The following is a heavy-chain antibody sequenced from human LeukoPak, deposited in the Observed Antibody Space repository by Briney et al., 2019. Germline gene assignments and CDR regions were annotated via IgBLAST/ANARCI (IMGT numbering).Heavy chain of an antibody. J-gene: IGHJ6*02. CDR1: GFTFSSYW. D-gene: IGHD6-13*01. Sequence: GGSLRLSCAASGFTFSSYWMSWVRQAPGKGLEWVANIKQDGSEKYYVDSVKGRFTISRDNAKNSLYLQMNSLRAEDTALYYCAKDRDSSSWYYGMDVWGQGTTVTVSS. V-gene: IGHV3-7*03. CDR3: AKDRDSSSWYYGMDV. CDR2: IKQDGSEK.